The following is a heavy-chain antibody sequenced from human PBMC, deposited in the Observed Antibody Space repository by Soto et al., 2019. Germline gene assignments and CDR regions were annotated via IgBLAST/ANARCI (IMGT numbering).Heavy chain of an antibody. CDR3: ASMVRGVITLRYYYYMDV. CDR2: IYYSGST. CDR1: GGSISSSSYY. J-gene: IGHJ6*03. D-gene: IGHD3-10*01. V-gene: IGHV4-39*01. Sequence: PSETLSLTCTVSGGSISSSSYYWGWIRQPPGKGLEWIGSIYYSGSTYYNPSLKSRVTISVDTSKNQFSLKLSSVTAADTAVYYCASMVRGVITLRYYYYMDVWGKGTTVTVSS.